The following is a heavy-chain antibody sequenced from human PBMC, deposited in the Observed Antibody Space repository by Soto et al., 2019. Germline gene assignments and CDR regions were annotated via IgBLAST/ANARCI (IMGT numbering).Heavy chain of an antibody. CDR1: GYTFTDYY. CDR2: INPNSGGT. Sequence: ASVKVSCKASGYTFTDYYMHWVRQAPGQGLEWMGWINPNSGGTNYAQKFQGRVTMTRDTSISTAYMELNRLRSDDTAVYYCASDQSPSSGWHGIEVWGQGTTVTASS. CDR3: ASDQSPSSGWHGIEV. J-gene: IGHJ6*02. V-gene: IGHV1-2*02. D-gene: IGHD6-19*01.